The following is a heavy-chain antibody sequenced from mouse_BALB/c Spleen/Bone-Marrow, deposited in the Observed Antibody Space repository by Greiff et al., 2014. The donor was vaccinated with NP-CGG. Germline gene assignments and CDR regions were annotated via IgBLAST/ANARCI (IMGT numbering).Heavy chain of an antibody. CDR1: GYTFTDYA. D-gene: IGHD2-3*01. CDR2: ISTYSGNT. V-gene: IGHV1-67*01. J-gene: IGHJ4*01. CDR3: ARYDGYYGAMDY. Sequence: QVPLKGAGPELGGAWVSVEIFCKGSGYTFTDYAMHWGKQSHAKSLEGIGVISTYSGNTNYNQKFKGKATMTVDKSSSTAYMELARLTSEDSAIYYCARYDGYYGAMDYWGQGTSVTVSS.